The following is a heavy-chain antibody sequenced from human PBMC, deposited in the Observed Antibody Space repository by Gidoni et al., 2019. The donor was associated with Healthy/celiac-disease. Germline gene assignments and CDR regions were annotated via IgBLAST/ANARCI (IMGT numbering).Heavy chain of an antibody. V-gene: IGHV4-30-4*01. CDR3: AREVTIFGYNQLQGHWFDP. D-gene: IGHD3-3*01. CDR1: GGSISSGDYY. Sequence: QVQLQESGPGLVKPSQTLSLTCTVSGGSISSGDYYWSWIRQPPGKGLEWIGYIYYSGSTYYNPSLKSRATISVDTSNNQFSLKLSSVTAADTAVYYCAREVTIFGYNQLQGHWFDPWGQGTLVTVSS. CDR2: IYYSGST. J-gene: IGHJ5*02.